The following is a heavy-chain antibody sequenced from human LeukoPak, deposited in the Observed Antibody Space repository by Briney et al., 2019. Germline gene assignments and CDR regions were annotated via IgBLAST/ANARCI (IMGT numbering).Heavy chain of an antibody. D-gene: IGHD6-6*01. Sequence: PGGSLRLSCAASGFTFSSHWMSWVRQAPGKGLEWVANIKQHGSEKYYVDSVKGRFTISRDNAKNSLYLQMNSLRAEETAVYYCAREFSTSSHFDTWGQGTLVTVSS. V-gene: IGHV3-7*01. CDR3: AREFSTSSHFDT. CDR1: GFTFSSHW. J-gene: IGHJ4*01. CDR2: IKQHGSEK.